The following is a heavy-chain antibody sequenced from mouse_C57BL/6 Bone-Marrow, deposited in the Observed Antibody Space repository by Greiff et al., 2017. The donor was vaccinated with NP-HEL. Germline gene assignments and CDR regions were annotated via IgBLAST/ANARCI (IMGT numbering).Heavy chain of an antibody. CDR3: TSLSYDYEGAMDY. J-gene: IGHJ4*01. CDR1: GFTFSDSW. Sequence: EVMLVESGGGLVQPGGSMKLSCAASGFTFSDSWMDWVRQSPEKGLEWVAEIRTKANNPATYYAESVKGRFTISRDDSKSSVYLQMDNLRAGSTGIYYCTSLSYDYEGAMDYWGQGTSVTVSS. V-gene: IGHV6-6*01. D-gene: IGHD2-4*01. CDR2: IRTKANNPAT.